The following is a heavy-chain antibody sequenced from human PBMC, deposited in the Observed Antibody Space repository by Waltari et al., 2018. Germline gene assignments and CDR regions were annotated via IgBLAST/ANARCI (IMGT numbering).Heavy chain of an antibody. CDR2: IYTSGST. D-gene: IGHD6-19*01. Sequence: QVQLQESGPGLVKPSQTLSLTCTVSGGSISRGSYYWSWIRQPAGKGLEWIGRIYTSGSTNYNPSLKSRVTISVDTSKNQFSLKLSSVTAADTAVYYCAREPAMAAYYYYYYGMYVWGQGTTVTVSS. CDR1: GGSISRGSYY. J-gene: IGHJ6*02. CDR3: AREPAMAAYYYYYYGMYV. V-gene: IGHV4-61*02.